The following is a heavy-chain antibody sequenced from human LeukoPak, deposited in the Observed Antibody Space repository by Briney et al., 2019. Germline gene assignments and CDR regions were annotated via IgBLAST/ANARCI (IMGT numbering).Heavy chain of an antibody. Sequence: PSETLSLTCSVSGGSISTHYWSWIRQPPGDGLEWIGYIYYNGKTYDYPSLQSRVTISVDTSNNLFSLKLTSVTAADTALYYCARLLDNNSSGYPNTFDMWGQGTMVTVSS. CDR1: GGSISTHY. J-gene: IGHJ3*02. D-gene: IGHD3-22*01. V-gene: IGHV4-59*11. CDR3: ARLLDNNSSGYPNTFDM. CDR2: IYYNGKT.